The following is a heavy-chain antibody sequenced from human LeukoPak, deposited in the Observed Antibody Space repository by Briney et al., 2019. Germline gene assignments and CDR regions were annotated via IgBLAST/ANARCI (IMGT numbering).Heavy chain of an antibody. D-gene: IGHD3-9*01. V-gene: IGHV3-23*01. J-gene: IGHJ4*02. CDR1: GFIFRNYA. CDR3: AKWGDYDILTGYYVSDF. CDR2: ITGSGDTT. Sequence: GGSLRLSCAASGFIFRNYAMSWVRQAPGKGLEWVSAITGSGDTTYYADSVKGRYTISRDNSKNTLYVEMNTLRAEDTAVYYCAKWGDYDILTGYYVSDFWGQGTLVTVSS.